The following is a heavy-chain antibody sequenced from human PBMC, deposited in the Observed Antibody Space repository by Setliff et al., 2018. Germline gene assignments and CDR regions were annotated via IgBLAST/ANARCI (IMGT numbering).Heavy chain of an antibody. V-gene: IGHV4-34*01. CDR2: INHRGST. CDR3: ARGRNIAAHLLDS. CDR1: GGTFSDYH. J-gene: IGHJ4*02. Sequence: SETLSLTCAAYGGTFSDYHWTWIRQSPEKGLEWIGEINHRGSTNYNPSLKSRVTISIDTSKDQFSLKLISMTAADTAVYYCARGRNIAAHLLDSWGQGTLVTVSS. D-gene: IGHD2-15*01.